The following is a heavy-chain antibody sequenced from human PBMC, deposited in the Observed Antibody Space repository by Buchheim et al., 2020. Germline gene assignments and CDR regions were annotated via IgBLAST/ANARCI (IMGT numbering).Heavy chain of an antibody. J-gene: IGHJ4*02. CDR2: ISYDGSNK. D-gene: IGHD6-19*01. V-gene: IGHV3-30*18. CDR3: ANSVAGLVDY. CDR1: GFTFSSYG. Sequence: QVQLLESGGGVVQPGRSLRLSCAASGFTFSSYGMHWVRQAPGKGLEWVAGISYDGSNKYYADSVKGRFTISRDNSKNTLYLQMNSVRAEDTAVYYCANSVAGLVDYWGQGTL.